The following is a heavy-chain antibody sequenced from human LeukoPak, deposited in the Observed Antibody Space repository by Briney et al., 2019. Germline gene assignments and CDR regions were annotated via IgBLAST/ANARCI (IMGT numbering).Heavy chain of an antibody. Sequence: GGSLRLSCAESAFTFSSYGMHWVRQAPGKGLEWVAFIRYDGSNKYYADSVKGRFTISRDNSKNTLYLQMNSLRAEDTAVYYCAKLNIAVAGTDYFDYWGQGTLVTVSS. D-gene: IGHD6-19*01. CDR2: IRYDGSNK. J-gene: IGHJ4*02. V-gene: IGHV3-30*02. CDR1: AFTFSSYG. CDR3: AKLNIAVAGTDYFDY.